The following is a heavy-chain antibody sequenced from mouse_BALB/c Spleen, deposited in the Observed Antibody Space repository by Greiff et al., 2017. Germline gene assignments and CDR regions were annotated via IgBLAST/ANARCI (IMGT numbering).Heavy chain of an antibody. D-gene: IGHD1-1*01. V-gene: IGHV1-14*01. J-gene: IGHJ3*01. Sequence: VQLQQSGPELVKPGASVKMFCKASGYTFTSYVMHWVKQKPGQGLEWIGYINPYNDGTKYNEKFKGKATLTSDKSSSTAYMELSSLTSEDSAVYYCARGGLLRYPAWFAYWGQGTLVTVSA. CDR2: INPYNDGT. CDR1: GYTFTSYV. CDR3: ARGGLLRYPAWFAY.